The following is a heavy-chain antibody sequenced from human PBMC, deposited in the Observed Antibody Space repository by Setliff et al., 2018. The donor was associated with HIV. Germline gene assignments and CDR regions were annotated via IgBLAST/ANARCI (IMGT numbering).Heavy chain of an antibody. CDR3: VREAVTGRGLAY. D-gene: IGHD6-19*01. CDR2: INPRNGAT. CDR1: GYTFTAYY. J-gene: IGHJ4*02. V-gene: IGHV1-2*02. Sequence: ASVKVSCKASGYTFTAYYLHWVRQAPGQGPEWMAWINPRNGATTYAQEFQGRVTVTRDTSISTVYLDLTRLTSDDTAIYYCVREAVTGRGLAYWGQGTRVTVSS.